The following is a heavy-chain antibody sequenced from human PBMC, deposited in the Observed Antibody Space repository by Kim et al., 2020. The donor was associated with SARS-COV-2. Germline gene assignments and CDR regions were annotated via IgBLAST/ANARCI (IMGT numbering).Heavy chain of an antibody. J-gene: IGHJ4*01. D-gene: IGHD3-16*02. CDR3: ARARRIMITFGGVIATKTPYYFDY. V-gene: IGHV3-11*01. Sequence: GGSLRLSCAASGFTFSDYYMSWIRQAPGKGLEWVSYISSSGSTIYYADSVKGRFTISRDNAKNSLYLQMNSLRAEDTAVYYCARARRIMITFGGVIATKTPYYFDYWGQEPWSPSPQ. CDR2: ISSSGSTI. CDR1: GFTFSDYY.